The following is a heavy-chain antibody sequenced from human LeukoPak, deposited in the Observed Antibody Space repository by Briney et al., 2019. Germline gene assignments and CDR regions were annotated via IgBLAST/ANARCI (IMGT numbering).Heavy chain of an antibody. V-gene: IGHV4-34*01. CDR2: INHSGST. CDR3: ARASWGSSVQDYYYYGMDV. CDR1: GGSFSGYY. Sequence: PSETLSLTCAVYGGSFSGYYWSWIRQPPGKGLEWIGDINHSGSTNSNPSLKSRATISVDTSKNQFSLKLSSVTAADTAVYYCARASWGSSVQDYYYYGMDVWGQGTTVTVSS. D-gene: IGHD3-16*01. J-gene: IGHJ6*02.